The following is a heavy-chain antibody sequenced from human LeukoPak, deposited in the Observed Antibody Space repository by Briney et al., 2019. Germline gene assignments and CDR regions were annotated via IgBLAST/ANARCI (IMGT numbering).Heavy chain of an antibody. CDR1: GYTFTSYD. D-gene: IGHD4-17*01. V-gene: IGHV1-8*01. CDR3: ARGGSLRRTVTTLGY. CDR2: MNPNSGNT. J-gene: IGHJ4*02. Sequence: ASVKVSCKASGYTFTSYDINWVRQATGQGLEWMGWMNPNSGNTGYAQKFQGRVTMTRNTSISAAYMELSSLRSEDTAVYYCARGGSLRRTVTTLGYWGQGTLVTVSS.